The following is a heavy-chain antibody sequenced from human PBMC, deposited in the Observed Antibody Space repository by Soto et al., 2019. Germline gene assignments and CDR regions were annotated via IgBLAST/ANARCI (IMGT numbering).Heavy chain of an antibody. CDR3: ARDTRSPYSSSSWYYYYYYYGMDV. J-gene: IGHJ6*02. Sequence: GGSLRLSCVASGLTVSGKKYMAWVRQAPGKGPEWVAVISYDGSNKYYADSVKGRFTISRDNSKNTLYLQMNSLRAEDTAVYYCARDTRSPYSSSSWYYYYYYYGMDVWGQGTAVTVSS. CDR2: ISYDGSNK. V-gene: IGHV3-30-3*01. CDR1: GLTVSGKK. D-gene: IGHD6-13*01.